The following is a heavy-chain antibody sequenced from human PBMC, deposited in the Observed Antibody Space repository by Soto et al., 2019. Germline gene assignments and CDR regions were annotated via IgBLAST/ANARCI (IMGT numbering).Heavy chain of an antibody. V-gene: IGHV3-23*01. CDR1: GFTFRSYG. CDR3: GKDLAPNLPYGMDV. CDR2: ISGSGGST. Sequence: GGSLRLSCAVSGFTFRSYGMSWVRQAPGKGLEWVSGISGSGGSTYYADSVKGRFTISRDNSKNTVFLQMNSLRAEDTAVYHCGKDLAPNLPYGMDVWGQGTTVTVSS. J-gene: IGHJ6*02.